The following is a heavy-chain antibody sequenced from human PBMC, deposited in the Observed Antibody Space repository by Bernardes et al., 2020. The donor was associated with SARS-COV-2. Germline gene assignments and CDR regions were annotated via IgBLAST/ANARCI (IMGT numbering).Heavy chain of an antibody. J-gene: IGHJ6*02. D-gene: IGHD2-15*01. Sequence: SETLSLTCTVSGGSISSYYWSWIRQPAGKGLEWIGRIYTSGSTNYNPSLKSPVTMSVDTSKNQFSLKLSSVTAADTAVYYCASGGDEGFYYYYYGMDVWGQGTTVTVSS. CDR1: GGSISSYY. CDR2: IYTSGST. CDR3: ASGGDEGFYYYYYGMDV. V-gene: IGHV4-4*07.